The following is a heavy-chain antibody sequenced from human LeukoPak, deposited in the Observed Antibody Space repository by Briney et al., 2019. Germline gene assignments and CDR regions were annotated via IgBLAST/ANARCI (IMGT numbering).Heavy chain of an antibody. CDR3: AKGQGAAGTPWIPDY. CDR1: GFTFDDYA. V-gene: IGHV3-9*01. CDR2: ISWNSGSI. Sequence: GGSLRLSCAASGFTFDDYAMHWVRQAPGRGLEWVSGISWNSGSIGYADSVKGRFTISRDNAKNSLYLQMNSLRAEDTALYYCAKGQGAAGTPWIPDYWGQGTLVTVSS. D-gene: IGHD6-13*01. J-gene: IGHJ4*02.